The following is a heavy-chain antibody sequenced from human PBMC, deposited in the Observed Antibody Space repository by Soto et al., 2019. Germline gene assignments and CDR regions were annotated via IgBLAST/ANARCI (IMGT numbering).Heavy chain of an antibody. CDR3: AGGITIFSAY. V-gene: IGHV4-59*01. CDR2: IYYSGGT. CDR1: GGSISSYY. Sequence: SVTLSLTCTVSGGSISSYYWSWIRQPPGKGLEWIGYIYYSGGTNYNPSLKSRVTISVDTSKNQFSLKLSSVTAADTAVYYCAGGITIFSAYWGQGTLVTVSS. J-gene: IGHJ4*02. D-gene: IGHD3-3*01.